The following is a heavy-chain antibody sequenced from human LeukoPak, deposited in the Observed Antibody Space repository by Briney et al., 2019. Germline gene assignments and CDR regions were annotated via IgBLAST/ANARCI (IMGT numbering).Heavy chain of an antibody. CDR3: ARSLATVTTYPDAFDI. V-gene: IGHV3-66*01. D-gene: IGHD4-17*01. CDR1: GFTVSSNY. Sequence: PGGSLRLSCAASGFTVSSNYMSWVRQAPGKGLEWVSVIYSGGSTYYADSVKGRFTISRDNSKNTLYLQMNSLGAEDTAVYYCARSLATVTTYPDAFDIWGQGTMVTVSS. CDR2: IYSGGST. J-gene: IGHJ3*02.